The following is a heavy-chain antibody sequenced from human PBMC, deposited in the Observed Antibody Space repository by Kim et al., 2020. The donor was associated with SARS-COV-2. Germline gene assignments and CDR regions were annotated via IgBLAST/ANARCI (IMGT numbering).Heavy chain of an antibody. CDR1: GFTFGDYA. V-gene: IGHV3-23*05. CDR3: ARGREGHFDSTGYYYFPY. Sequence: GGSLRLSCVGSGFTFGDYAMNWVRQAPGKGLEWISFITGSGNNVYYTASVKGRFSISRDNSKNTLFLQMNGLGGDDTALYYCARGREGHFDSTGYYYFPYWGQGTPVTVSS. J-gene: IGHJ4*02. D-gene: IGHD3-22*01. CDR2: ITGSGNNV.